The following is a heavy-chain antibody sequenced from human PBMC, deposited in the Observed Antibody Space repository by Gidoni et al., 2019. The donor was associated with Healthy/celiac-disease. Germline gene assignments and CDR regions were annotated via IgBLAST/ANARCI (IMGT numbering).Heavy chain of an antibody. CDR2: ISWNSGSI. V-gene: IGHV3-9*01. D-gene: IGHD6-13*01. CDR3: ANGKGYSSSLNAFDI. Sequence: EVQLVESGGGLVQPGRSLRLSCAASGFTFDDYSMHWVRQAPGKGLEWVSGISWNSGSIGYADSVKGRFTISRDNAKNSLYLQMNSLRAEDTALYYCANGKGYSSSLNAFDIWGQGTMVTVSS. CDR1: GFTFDDYS. J-gene: IGHJ3*02.